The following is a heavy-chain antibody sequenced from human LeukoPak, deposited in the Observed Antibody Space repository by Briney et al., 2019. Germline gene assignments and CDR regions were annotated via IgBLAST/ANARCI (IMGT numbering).Heavy chain of an antibody. V-gene: IGHV1-2*02. CDR3: ASPQVTYDAFDI. D-gene: IGHD2-21*02. CDR2: INPNSGGT. J-gene: IGHJ3*02. Sequence: GASVKVSCKASGYTFTCYYMHWVRQAPGQGLEWRGWINPNSGGTNYAQKFQGRVTMTRDTSISTAYMELSRLRSDDTAVYYCASPQVTYDAFDIWGQGTMVTVSS. CDR1: GYTFTCYY.